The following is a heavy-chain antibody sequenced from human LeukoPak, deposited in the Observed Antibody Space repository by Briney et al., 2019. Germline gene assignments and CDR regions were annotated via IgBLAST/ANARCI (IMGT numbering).Heavy chain of an antibody. Sequence: GGSLRLSCAASGFTFDDYGMSWVRQAPGKGLEWVSGINWNGGSTGYADSVKGRFTISRDNAKNSLYLQMNSLRAEDTALYYCAGGRTGYSSSWYNWFDPWGQGTLVTVSS. CDR1: GFTFDDYG. D-gene: IGHD6-13*01. J-gene: IGHJ5*02. CDR2: INWNGGST. CDR3: AGGRTGYSSSWYNWFDP. V-gene: IGHV3-20*04.